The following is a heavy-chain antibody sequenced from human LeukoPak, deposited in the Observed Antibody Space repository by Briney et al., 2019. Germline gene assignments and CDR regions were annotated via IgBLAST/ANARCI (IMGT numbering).Heavy chain of an antibody. CDR2: ISAYIGNT. J-gene: IGHJ5*02. CDR3: ARGVEQLVPYNWFDP. Sequence: ASVKVSCKTSGYIFTTYGISWVRQAPGQGLEWMGWISAYIGNTNYAQKLQGRVTMTTDTSTSTAYMELSSLRSEDTAVYYCARGVEQLVPYNWFDPWGQGTLVTVSS. CDR1: GYIFTTYG. D-gene: IGHD6-13*01. V-gene: IGHV1-18*01.